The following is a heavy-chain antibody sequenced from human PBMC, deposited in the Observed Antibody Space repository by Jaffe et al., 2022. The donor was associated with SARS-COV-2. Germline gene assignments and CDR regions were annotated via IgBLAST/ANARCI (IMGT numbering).Heavy chain of an antibody. J-gene: IGHJ4*02. CDR2: ISSSSSTI. D-gene: IGHD2-2*03. Sequence: EVQLVESGGGLVQPGGSLRLSCAASGFTFSSYSMNWVRQAPGKGLEWVSYISSSSSTIYYADSVKGRFTISRDNAKNSLYLQMNSLRAEDTAVYYCARVGYSGTGDFDYWGQGTLVTVSS. V-gene: IGHV3-48*01. CDR1: GFTFSSYS. CDR3: ARVGYSGTGDFDY.